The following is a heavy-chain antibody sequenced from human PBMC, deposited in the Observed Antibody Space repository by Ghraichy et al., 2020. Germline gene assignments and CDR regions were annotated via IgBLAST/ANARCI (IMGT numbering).Heavy chain of an antibody. CDR1: GGSIISNHR. Sequence: SETLSLTCTVSGGSIISNHRWSWVRQPPGKGLEWIAEIHHSGSINYNPSLKSRVTISVDMSKNQFSLNLSSMTAADTAVYYCARTSYFGSAFDPWGQGTLTTGSS. D-gene: IGHD3-10*01. CDR2: IHHSGSI. V-gene: IGHV4-4*02. CDR3: ARTSYFGSAFDP. J-gene: IGHJ5*02.